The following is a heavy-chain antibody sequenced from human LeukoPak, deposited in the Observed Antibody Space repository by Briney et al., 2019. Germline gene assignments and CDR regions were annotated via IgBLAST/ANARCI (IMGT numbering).Heavy chain of an antibody. J-gene: IGHJ4*02. CDR2: IYFSGRT. Sequence: SETLSLTCAVSGGSISSYYWSWIRQPPQRGLECIGYIYFSGRTNYSPSLKSRVTISVDTSKNQFSLKLTAVTAADTAVYYCARLRYSGYVKYYFDYWGQGTLVTVSS. CDR1: GGSISSYY. V-gene: IGHV4-59*01. D-gene: IGHD5-12*01. CDR3: ARLRYSGYVKYYFDY.